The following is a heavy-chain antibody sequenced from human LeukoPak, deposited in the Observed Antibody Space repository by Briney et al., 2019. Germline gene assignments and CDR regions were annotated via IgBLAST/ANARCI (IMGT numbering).Heavy chain of an antibody. CDR2: IYYSGST. D-gene: IGHD6-25*01. J-gene: IGHJ4*02. CDR1: GGSLSSYY. CDR3: ARVSGVSTA. V-gene: IGHV4-59*01. Sequence: PSETLSLTCTVSGGSLSSYYWSWIRQPPGKGLEWIGYIYYSGSTNYNPSLKSRVTISVDTSKNQFSLKLSSVTAADTAVYYCARVSGVSTAWGQGTLVTVSS.